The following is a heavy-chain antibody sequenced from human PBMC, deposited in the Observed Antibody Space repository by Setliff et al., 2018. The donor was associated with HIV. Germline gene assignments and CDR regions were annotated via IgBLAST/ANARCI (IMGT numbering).Heavy chain of an antibody. CDR3: AKEMSSSGCIDY. V-gene: IGHV4-34*01. D-gene: IGHD6-19*01. CDR2: IYHSGST. J-gene: IGHJ4*02. Sequence: PSETLSLTCAVYGGSFSDYYWSWIRQPPGKGLEWIGEIYHSGSTIYNPSLKSRVTISVDTSKNTLYLQMNSLRAEDTAVYYCAKEMSSSGCIDYWGQGTLVTVSS. CDR1: GGSFSDYY.